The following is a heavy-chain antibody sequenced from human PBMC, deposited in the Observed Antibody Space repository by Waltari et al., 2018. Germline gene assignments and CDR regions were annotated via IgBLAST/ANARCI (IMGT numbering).Heavy chain of an antibody. CDR2: MYYSGST. Sequence: QVQLQESGPGLVKPSETLSLTCSVSGGSVSSGSHYWSWIRQPPGKGLEWIGFMYYSGSTNYNPSLKSRVTISVDMSKNQCSLKLTSVTAADTALYYCARITVTTPKYYFDFWGQGTLVTVAS. D-gene: IGHD4-17*01. V-gene: IGHV4-61*01. CDR3: ARITVTTPKYYFDF. J-gene: IGHJ4*02. CDR1: GGSVSSGSHY.